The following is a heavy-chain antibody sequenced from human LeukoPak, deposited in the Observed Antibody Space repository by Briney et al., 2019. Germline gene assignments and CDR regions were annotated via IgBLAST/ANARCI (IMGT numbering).Heavy chain of an antibody. CDR1: GGSFSGCY. J-gene: IGHJ4*02. V-gene: IGHV4-34*01. CDR2: INHSGST. Sequence: PSETLSLTCAVYGGSFSGCYWSWIRQPPGKGLEWIGEINHSGSTNYNPSFKSRVTISVDTSKNQFSLKLSSVTAADTAVYYCARRDDSSGYHKIFDYWGPGTLVTVSS. D-gene: IGHD3-22*01. CDR3: ARRDDSSGYHKIFDY.